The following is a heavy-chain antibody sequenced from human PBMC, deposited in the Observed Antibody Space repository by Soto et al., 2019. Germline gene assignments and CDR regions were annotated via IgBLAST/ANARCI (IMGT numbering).Heavy chain of an antibody. D-gene: IGHD4-4*01. CDR2: IIPIFGTA. V-gene: IGHV1-69*01. CDR1: GGTFSSYA. Sequence: QVQLVQSGAEVKKPGSSVKVSCKASGGTFSSYAISWVRQAPGQGLEWMGGIIPIFGTANYAQKFQGRVTITADESTSTAYMELGSLRSEDTAVYYCARVAEYSNDGAGNWFDPWGQGTLVTVSS. CDR3: ARVAEYSNDGAGNWFDP. J-gene: IGHJ5*02.